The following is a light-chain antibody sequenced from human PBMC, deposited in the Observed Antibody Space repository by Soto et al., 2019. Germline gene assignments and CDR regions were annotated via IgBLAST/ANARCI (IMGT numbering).Light chain of an antibody. Sequence: DIQVTQSPSTLSASVGDRVTINCRASQSINDWLAWYQQKSGKAPKVLIYKASSLGSGVPPRFSGSGSGTEFTLTISSLQTEDFATYYCQQYGANSPWTFGQGTKVEIK. J-gene: IGKJ1*01. V-gene: IGKV1-5*03. CDR1: QSINDW. CDR2: KAS. CDR3: QQYGANSPWT.